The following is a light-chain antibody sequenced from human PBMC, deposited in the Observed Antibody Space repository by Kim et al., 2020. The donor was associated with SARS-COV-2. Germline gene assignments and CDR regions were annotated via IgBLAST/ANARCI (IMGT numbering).Light chain of an antibody. Sequence: PGQKVNIPCSGSSSNSGNNYVSWYQQLPGTAPKLLIYDNNKRPSGIPDRFSGSKSGTSATLGITGLQTGDEADYYCGTWDSSLSAVFGGGTQLTVL. CDR1: SSNSGNNY. CDR2: DNN. J-gene: IGLJ3*02. V-gene: IGLV1-51*01. CDR3: GTWDSSLSAV.